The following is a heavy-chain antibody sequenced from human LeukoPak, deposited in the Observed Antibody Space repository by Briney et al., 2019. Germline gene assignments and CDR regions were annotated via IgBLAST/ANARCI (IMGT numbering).Heavy chain of an antibody. Sequence: SETLSLTCTVSGDSINSGNYYWNWIRQPAGKGLEYVGRIHTNGNTDYNPSLKSRVTISVDTSKNQFSLKLNSVIAADTAVYYCARGTGPRYGGRPDYWGQGTLVTVSS. D-gene: IGHD4-23*01. CDR1: GDSINSGNYY. J-gene: IGHJ4*02. CDR3: ARGTGPRYGGRPDY. CDR2: IHTNGNT. V-gene: IGHV4-61*02.